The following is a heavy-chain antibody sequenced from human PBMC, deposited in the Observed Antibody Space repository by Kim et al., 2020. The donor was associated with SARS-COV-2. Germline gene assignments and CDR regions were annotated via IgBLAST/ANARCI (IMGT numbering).Heavy chain of an antibody. CDR1: GFTFTSSA. CDR2: IVVGSGNT. CDR3: AARSEQTGTTFSFDY. D-gene: IGHD1-1*01. V-gene: IGHV1-58*01. Sequence: SVKVSCKASGFTFTSSAVQWVRQARGQRLEWIGWIVVGSGNTNYAQKFQERVTITRDMSTSTAYMELSSLRSEDTAVYYCAARSEQTGTTFSFDYWGQGTLVTVSS. J-gene: IGHJ4*02.